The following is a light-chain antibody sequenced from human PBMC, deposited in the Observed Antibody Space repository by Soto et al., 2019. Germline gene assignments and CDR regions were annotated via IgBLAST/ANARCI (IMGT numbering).Light chain of an antibody. CDR3: QQRTNWSSVT. CDR1: QSVSSY. CDR2: DAS. V-gene: IGKV3-11*01. J-gene: IGKJ4*01. Sequence: EIVLTQSPANLSLSPGDRATLSCRASQSVSSYLAWYQQKPGQAPRLLIYDASNRATGIPARFSGSGSGTDFTLTISSLEPEDFAVYYCQQRTNWSSVTFGGGTKV.